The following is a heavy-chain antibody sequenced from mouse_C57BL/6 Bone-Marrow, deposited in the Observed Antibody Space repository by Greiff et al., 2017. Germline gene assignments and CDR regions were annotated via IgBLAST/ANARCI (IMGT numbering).Heavy chain of an antibody. V-gene: IGHV1-81*01. J-gene: IGHJ3*01. CDR3: AKRYFGLFAY. CDR1: GYTFTSYG. CDR2: IYPRSGNT. Sequence: QVQLQQSGAELARPGASVKLSCKASGYTFTSYGISWVKQRTGQGLEWIGEIYPRSGNTYYNEKFKGKATLTADKSSSTAYMGLRSLTSEDSAVYFCAKRYFGLFAYWGQGTLVTVSA. D-gene: IGHD3-1*01.